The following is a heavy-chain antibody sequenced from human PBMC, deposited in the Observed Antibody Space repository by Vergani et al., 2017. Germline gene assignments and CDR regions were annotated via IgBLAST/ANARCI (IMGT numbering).Heavy chain of an antibody. V-gene: IGHV3-23*01. J-gene: IGHJ4*02. Sequence: EVQLLESGGGLVQPGGSLSLSCTTSGFTFSSYAMSWVRQAPGKGLEWVSAISGSAGSTYYADSVKGRFTISRDNSKNTLYLQMNSLRAEDTAVYYCASSSGGAVAGYFDYWGQGTLVTVSS. CDR3: ASSSGGAVAGYFDY. D-gene: IGHD6-19*01. CDR1: GFTFSSYA. CDR2: ISGSAGST.